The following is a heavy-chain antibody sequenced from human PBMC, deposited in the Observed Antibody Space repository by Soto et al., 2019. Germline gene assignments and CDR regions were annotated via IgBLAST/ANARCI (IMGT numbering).Heavy chain of an antibody. J-gene: IGHJ4*02. Sequence: QVQLQESGPGRVKPSETLSLTCTVSRFSISIDRYYWTWIRQSPGKGLEWIGYISHTGFTKYNPSLESRVTISVDTYKNQFSLKLRSVTAADTAVYYCAREFSSAHIKYFDFWGQGTLVSVSS. V-gene: IGHV4-61*01. CDR1: RFSISIDRYY. CDR3: AREFSSAHIKYFDF. CDR2: ISHTGFT. D-gene: IGHD1-26*01.